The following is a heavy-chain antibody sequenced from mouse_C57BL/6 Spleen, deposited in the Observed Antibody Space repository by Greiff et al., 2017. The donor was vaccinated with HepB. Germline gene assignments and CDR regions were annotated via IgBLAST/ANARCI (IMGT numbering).Heavy chain of an antibody. CDR1: GFSLTSYG. CDR2: IWSGGST. D-gene: IGHD2-2*01. J-gene: IGHJ4*01. CDR3: ARNVGLREDYAMDY. V-gene: IGHV2-2*01. Sequence: VKLMESGPGLVQPSQSLSITCTVSGFSLTSYGVHWVRQSPGKGLEWLGVIWSGGSTDYNAAFISRLSISKDNSKSQVFFKMNSLQADDTAIYYCARNVGLREDYAMDYWGQGTSVTVSS.